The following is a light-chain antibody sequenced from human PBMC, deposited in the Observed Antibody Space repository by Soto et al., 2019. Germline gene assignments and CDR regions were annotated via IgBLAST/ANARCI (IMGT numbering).Light chain of an antibody. CDR2: GAS. J-gene: IGKJ4*01. CDR1: QSISSNY. CDR3: QQYGTSVT. Sequence: EIVLTQSPGTLSLSPGERATLSCRASQSISSNYLAWYQQKPGQAPRLLIYGASSRATGITDRFSGSGSGTDFTLTISRLEPEDFAMYYCQQYGTSVTFGGGIKVDIK. V-gene: IGKV3-20*01.